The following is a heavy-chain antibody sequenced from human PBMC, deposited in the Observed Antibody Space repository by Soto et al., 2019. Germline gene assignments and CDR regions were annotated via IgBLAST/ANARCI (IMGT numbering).Heavy chain of an antibody. V-gene: IGHV1-3*01. CDR2: INAGNGNT. J-gene: IGHJ6*03. CDR1: GYTFTSYA. CDR3: ARGNFATGTTRYYYMDV. Sequence: ASAKVSCKASGYTFTSYAMHWVRQAPGQRLEWMGWINAGNGNTKYSQKFQGRVTITRDTSASTAYMELSSLRSEDTAVYYCARGNFATGTTRYYYMDVWGKGTTVTVSS. D-gene: IGHD1-1*01.